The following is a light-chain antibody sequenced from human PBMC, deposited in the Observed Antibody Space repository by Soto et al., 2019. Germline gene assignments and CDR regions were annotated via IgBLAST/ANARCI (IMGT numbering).Light chain of an antibody. CDR1: EFLSSSY. CDR2: AAS. J-gene: IGKJ2*01. V-gene: IGKV3-20*01. Sequence: EIVLTQSPGTLSLSPGERATLSCRASEFLSSSYLVWYQQKPGQAPRLLIYAASRRATGIPDRFSGSGSAPEYTLIINTLDPEYFAVYYCKQQGTFGQGTKLEIK. CDR3: KQQGT.